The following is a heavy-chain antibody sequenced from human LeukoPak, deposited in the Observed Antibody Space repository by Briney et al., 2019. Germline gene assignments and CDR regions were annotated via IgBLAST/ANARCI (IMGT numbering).Heavy chain of an antibody. J-gene: IGHJ4*02. CDR1: GYTFTGYY. D-gene: IGHD3-10*01. V-gene: IGHV1-2*02. CDR2: INPNSGGT. Sequence: GASVKVSCKASGYTFTGYYMHWVRQAPGQGLEWMGWINPNSGGTNYAQKFQGRVTMTRDTSVSTAYMEVSGLRSDDTAVYYCARDNRWGSGTYGGYWAQGTLVTVSS. CDR3: ARDNRWGSGTYGGY.